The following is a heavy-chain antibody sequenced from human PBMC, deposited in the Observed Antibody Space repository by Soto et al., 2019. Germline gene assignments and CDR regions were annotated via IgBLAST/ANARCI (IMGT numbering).Heavy chain of an antibody. CDR1: GFTFSSFA. CDR2: VSADGVSS. CDR3: AKTRQAPVGTHFFDL. J-gene: IGHJ4*02. Sequence: FLRLSCEGSGFTFSSFAMGWVRQAPGKGLEWLSSVSADGVSSFSADSVRGRFRVSRDNSKNTLFLQMRFLRVEDTAVYYCAKTRQAPVGTHFFDLWGQGTQVTVSS. V-gene: IGHV3-23*01.